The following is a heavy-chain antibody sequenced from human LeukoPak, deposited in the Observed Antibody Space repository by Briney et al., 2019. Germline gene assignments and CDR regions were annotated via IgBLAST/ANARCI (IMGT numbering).Heavy chain of an antibody. D-gene: IGHD6-19*01. CDR2: IYSGGST. V-gene: IGHV3-66*01. CDR1: EFSVGSNY. Sequence: GGSLRLSCAASEFSVGSNYMTWVRQAPGKGLEWVSLIYSGGSTYYADSVKGRFTISRDNSKNTLYLQMNSLRAGDTGVYYCARGTSGWYSEFDYWGQGIPVTVSS. CDR3: ARGTSGWYSEFDY. J-gene: IGHJ4*02.